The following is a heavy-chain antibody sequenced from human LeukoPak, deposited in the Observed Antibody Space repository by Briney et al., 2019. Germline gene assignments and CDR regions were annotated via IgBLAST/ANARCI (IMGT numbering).Heavy chain of an antibody. J-gene: IGHJ4*02. Sequence: GGSLRLSCAASGFTFSSYAMSWVRQAPGKGVEGGSAISGSGRSTYYADSVKGRFTISRDNSKNTLYLQMNSLRAEDTAVYYCAKDVDILTGLDYWGQGTLVTVSS. CDR2: ISGSGRST. D-gene: IGHD3-9*01. V-gene: IGHV3-23*01. CDR3: AKDVDILTGLDY. CDR1: GFTFSSYA.